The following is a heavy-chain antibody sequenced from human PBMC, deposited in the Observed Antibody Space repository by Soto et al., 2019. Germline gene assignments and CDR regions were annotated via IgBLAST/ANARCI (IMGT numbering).Heavy chain of an antibody. J-gene: IGHJ3*02. D-gene: IGHD3-16*01. CDR2: IWYDGSNK. Sequence: GGSLRLSCAASGFSFSTYGMHWVRQAPGKGLEWVAIIWYDGSNKYYADSVKGRFTISRDNSKNTLYVQMNSLRAEDTAVYYCARDFVYYDHRRMAFDMWGQGTMVTVSS. CDR1: GFSFSTYG. CDR3: ARDFVYYDHRRMAFDM. V-gene: IGHV3-33*01.